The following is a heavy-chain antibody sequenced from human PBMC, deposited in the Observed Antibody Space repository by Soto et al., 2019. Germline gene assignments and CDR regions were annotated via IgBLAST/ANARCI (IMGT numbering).Heavy chain of an antibody. J-gene: IGHJ6*02. CDR3: AVPWGGITVCGMDV. CDR2: IIPLFGTA. D-gene: IGHD3-10*01. V-gene: IGHV1-69*01. Sequence: QVQLVQSGAEVKKPGSSVKVSCKASGGTFSSYAISWVRQAPGHGLEWTVGIIPLFGTANYAQKFQGRVTSTADESRSTASMELSTLRSEDTAVDDCAVPWGGITVCGMDVWGQGTTVTVS. CDR1: GGTFSSYA.